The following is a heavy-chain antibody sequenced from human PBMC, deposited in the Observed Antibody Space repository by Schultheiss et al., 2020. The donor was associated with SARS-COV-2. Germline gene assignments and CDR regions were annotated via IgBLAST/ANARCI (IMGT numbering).Heavy chain of an antibody. CDR2: IRSKAYGGTT. V-gene: IGHV3-15*01. D-gene: IGHD3-3*01. CDR3: TTGYSRTPRYYDFWSGYPSYGMDV. CDR1: GFTFSSYA. J-gene: IGHJ6*02. Sequence: GGSLRLSCAASGFTFSSYAMHWVRQAPGKGLEWVGFIRSKAYGGTTDYAAPVKGRFTISRDDSKNTLYLQMNSLKTEDTAVYYCTTGYSRTPRYYDFWSGYPSYGMDVWGQGTTVTVSS.